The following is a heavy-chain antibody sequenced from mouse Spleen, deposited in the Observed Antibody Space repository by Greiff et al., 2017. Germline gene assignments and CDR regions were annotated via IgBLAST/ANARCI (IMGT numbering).Heavy chain of an antibody. CDR1: GYSFTGYY. Sequence: EVQLQQSGPELVKPGASVKISCKASGYSFTGYYMNWVKQSPEKSLEWIGEINPSTGGTTYNQKFKAKATLTVDKSSSTAYMQLKSLTSEDSAVYYCARGGLYAMDYWGQGTSVTVSS. D-gene: IGHD3-3*01. V-gene: IGHV1-42*01. J-gene: IGHJ4*01. CDR3: ARGGLYAMDY. CDR2: INPSTGGT.